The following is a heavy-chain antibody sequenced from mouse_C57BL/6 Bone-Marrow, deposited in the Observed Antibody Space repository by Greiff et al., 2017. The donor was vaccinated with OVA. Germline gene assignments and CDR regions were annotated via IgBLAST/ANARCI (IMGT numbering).Heavy chain of an antibody. Sequence: QVQLQQPGAELVRPGSSVKLSCKASGYTFTSYWMHWVKQRPIQGLEWIGNIDPSDSETHYNQNFKDKATLTVDKSSSTAYMQLSSLTSEDSAVYYCAFYYDYDENYAMDYWGQGTSVTVSS. V-gene: IGHV1-52*01. J-gene: IGHJ4*01. D-gene: IGHD2-4*01. CDR3: AFYYDYDENYAMDY. CDR1: GYTFTSYW. CDR2: IDPSDSET.